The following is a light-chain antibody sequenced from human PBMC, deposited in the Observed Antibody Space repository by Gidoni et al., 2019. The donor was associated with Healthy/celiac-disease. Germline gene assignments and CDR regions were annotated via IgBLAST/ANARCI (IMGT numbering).Light chain of an antibody. Sequence: ELVLTQSPATLSLSPGERATLSCRASQNVSSYLDWYQQKPGQAPRLLIYDASNRATGIPARFSGSGSGTDFTLTISSLEPEEFAVYYCQQRSNWSFTFGQGTRLEIK. CDR1: QNVSSY. CDR3: QQRSNWSFT. CDR2: DAS. V-gene: IGKV3-11*01. J-gene: IGKJ2*01.